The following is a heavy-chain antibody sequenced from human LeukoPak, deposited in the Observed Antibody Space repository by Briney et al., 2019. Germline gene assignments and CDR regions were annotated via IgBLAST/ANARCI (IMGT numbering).Heavy chain of an antibody. CDR3: GKERSGSYVHAFDP. Sequence: GGSLRLSCAASGFTFSSYNMNWVRQAPGKGLEWVSYISSSGSTINYAASVKGRFTISRDNAKNSLYLQMNSLRIDDTAVYYCGKERSGSYVHAFDPWGQGTLVTVSS. CDR2: ISSSGSTI. V-gene: IGHV3-48*04. J-gene: IGHJ5*02. CDR1: GFTFSSYN. D-gene: IGHD3-3*01.